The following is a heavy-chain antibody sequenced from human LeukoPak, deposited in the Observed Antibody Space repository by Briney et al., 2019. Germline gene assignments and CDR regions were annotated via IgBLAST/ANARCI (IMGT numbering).Heavy chain of an antibody. Sequence: GGSLRLSCVVSVFTFSSYTMCWVRQAPRRGLEWVSGISGSGGSTYYADSVKGRFTISRDNSKNTLYLRMNSLRAEDTAVYFCAKDAEVQIWTDKFDYWGQGTLVTVSS. D-gene: IGHD5-18*01. CDR3: AKDAEVQIWTDKFDY. V-gene: IGHV3-23*01. J-gene: IGHJ4*02. CDR2: ISGSGGST. CDR1: VFTFSSYT.